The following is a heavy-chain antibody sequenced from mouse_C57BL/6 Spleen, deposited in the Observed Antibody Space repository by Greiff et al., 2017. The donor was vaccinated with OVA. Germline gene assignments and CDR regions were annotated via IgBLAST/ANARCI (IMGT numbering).Heavy chain of an antibody. Sequence: QVQLKQSGPGLVKPSQSLFLTCSITGFPITSGYYWIWIRQSPGKPLEWMGYITHSGETFYNPSLQSPISITRETSKNQFFLQLNSVTTEDTAMYYCAGELTGTDAMDYWGQGTSVTVSS. V-gene: IGHV12-3*01. CDR2: ITHSGET. CDR3: AGELTGTDAMDY. D-gene: IGHD4-1*01. CDR1: GFPITSGYY. J-gene: IGHJ4*01.